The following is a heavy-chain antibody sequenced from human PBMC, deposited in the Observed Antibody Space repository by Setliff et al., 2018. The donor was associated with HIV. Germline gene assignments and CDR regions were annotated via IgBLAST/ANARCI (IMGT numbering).Heavy chain of an antibody. CDR3: ARHFPSISLFFGDPGPFDR. J-gene: IGHJ4*02. CDR1: GGSLSGHY. V-gene: IGHV4-34*01. Sequence: SETLSLTCAVYGGSLSGHYWTWIRQPPGEGLEWIGEINHSGKTNYNPSLKSRITIPMDTSTNQFSLKLSSVTAADTAVYFCARHFPSISLFFGDPGPFDRWGQGALVT. CDR2: INHSGKT. D-gene: IGHD3-10*01.